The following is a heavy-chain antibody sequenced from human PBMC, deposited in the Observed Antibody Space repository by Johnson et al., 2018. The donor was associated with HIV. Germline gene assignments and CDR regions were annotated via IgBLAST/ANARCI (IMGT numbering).Heavy chain of an antibody. Sequence: QVQLVEPGGGVVQPGRSLNLSCAASGFTFDDYAMHWVRQAPGTGLEWVAVISFDGSHKYYTDSVKGLSTISRDNSNNTLYLHMNSLRPDDTGVYYCAKDKFMFLDNPVDAFDVWGQGTMVTFSS. CDR3: AKDKFMFLDNPVDAFDV. D-gene: IGHD3/OR15-3a*01. V-gene: IGHV3-30*18. CDR1: GFTFDDYA. CDR2: ISFDGSHK. J-gene: IGHJ3*01.